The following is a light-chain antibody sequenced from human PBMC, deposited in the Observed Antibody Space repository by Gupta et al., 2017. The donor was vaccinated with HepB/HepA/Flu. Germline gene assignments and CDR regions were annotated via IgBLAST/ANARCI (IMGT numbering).Light chain of an antibody. CDR2: VAS. Sequence: DIQLTQSPSFLSASVGDRVTITCRASQGISSYLAWYQQKPGKAPQLLIYVASTLQSGVPSRFSGSGSGTEFTLTISNLQPEDFATYYCQQLNSYPRTFGQGTKVEI. CDR3: QQLNSYPRT. V-gene: IGKV1-9*01. CDR1: QGISSY. J-gene: IGKJ1*01.